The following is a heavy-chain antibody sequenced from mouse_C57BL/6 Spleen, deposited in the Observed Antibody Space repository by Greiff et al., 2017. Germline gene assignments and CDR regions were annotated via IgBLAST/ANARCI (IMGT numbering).Heavy chain of an antibody. V-gene: IGHV5-6*01. CDR3: ARHSYYYGSSYSWYFDV. CDR2: ISSGGSYT. D-gene: IGHD1-1*01. J-gene: IGHJ1*03. Sequence: EVKLVESGGDLVKPGGSLKLSCAASGFTFSSYGMSWVRQTPDKRLEWVATISSGGSYTYYPDSVKGRFTISRDNAKNTLYLQMSSLKSEDTAMYYCARHSYYYGSSYSWYFDVWGTGTTVTVSS. CDR1: GFTFSSYG.